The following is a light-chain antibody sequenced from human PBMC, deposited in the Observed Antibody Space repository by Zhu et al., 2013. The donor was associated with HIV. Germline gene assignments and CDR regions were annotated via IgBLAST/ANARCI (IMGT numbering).Light chain of an antibody. J-gene: IGKJ4*01. Sequence: DIQLTQSPSTLATSVGDRVTITCRASQSISNWLAWYQQKSGKVPKLLIYAASSLQSGVPSRFSGSGSGTDFTLSISSLQPEDFATYYCQQSYSIPLTFGGGTTVEIK. CDR3: QQSYSIPLT. CDR1: QSISNW. CDR2: AAS. V-gene: IGKV1-39*01.